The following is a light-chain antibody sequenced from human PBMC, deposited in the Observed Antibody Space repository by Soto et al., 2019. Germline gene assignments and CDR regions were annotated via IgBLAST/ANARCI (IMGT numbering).Light chain of an antibody. J-gene: IGKJ1*01. Sequence: DTVMTQSPATLSVSPGETATLSCRASESVGSHLAWYQQKAGQAPRLLIYGVSTRATGIPARFRGSGSETDFTLTISCLQSEDSAIYYCQKYDNWPPWTFGQGTKVDIK. CDR1: ESVGSH. V-gene: IGKV3-15*01. CDR2: GVS. CDR3: QKYDNWPPWT.